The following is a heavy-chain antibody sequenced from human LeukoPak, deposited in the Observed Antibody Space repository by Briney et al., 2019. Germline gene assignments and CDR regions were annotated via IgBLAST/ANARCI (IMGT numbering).Heavy chain of an antibody. CDR2: INPNSGGT. CDR3: AREEPEGRVTFGGVIVKPYYYYYYMDV. CDR1: GYTFTGYH. V-gene: IGHV1-2*02. D-gene: IGHD3-16*02. J-gene: IGHJ6*03. Sequence: ASVKVSCKASGYTFTGYHMYWVRQAPGQGLEWMGWINPNSGGTNYAQKFQGRVTMTRDTSISTAYMELSSLRSEDTAVYYCAREEPEGRVTFGGVIVKPYYYYYYMDVWGKGTTVTISS.